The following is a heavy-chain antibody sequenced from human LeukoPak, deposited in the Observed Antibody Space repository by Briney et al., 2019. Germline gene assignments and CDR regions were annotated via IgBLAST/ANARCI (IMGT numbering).Heavy chain of an antibody. V-gene: IGHV4-34*01. CDR3: ARCVWSGDVWARNPMSTRYSDD. CDR2: INRSGST. Sequence: QPSETLSLTCAVYGGSFSAYYWTWVRQPPGKGLEWIGDINRSGSTNYNPSLKRRVSISVDTSKNQVSLRFTPVTAADKAMYYCARCVWSGDVWARNPMSTRYSDDWGEGPLVSIST. D-gene: IGHD3-10*01. J-gene: IGHJ1*01. CDR1: GGSFSAYY.